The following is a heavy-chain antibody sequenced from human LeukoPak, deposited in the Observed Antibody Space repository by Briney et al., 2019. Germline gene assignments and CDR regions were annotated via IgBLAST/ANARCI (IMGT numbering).Heavy chain of an antibody. Sequence: ASVKVSCKASGYTFTGYYMHWVRQAPGQGLEWMGWINPNSGGTSYAQKFQGRVTMTRDTSISTAYMDPTGLRFDDTAMYYCTRGGFGSGWEFDCWGQGTLVSVSS. CDR3: TRGGFGSGWEFDC. CDR2: INPNSGGT. D-gene: IGHD6-19*01. CDR1: GYTFTGYY. V-gene: IGHV1-2*02. J-gene: IGHJ4*02.